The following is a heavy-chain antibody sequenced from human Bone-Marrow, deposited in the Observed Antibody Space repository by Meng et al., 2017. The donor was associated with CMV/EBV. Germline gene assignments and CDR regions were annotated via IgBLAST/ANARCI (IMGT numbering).Heavy chain of an antibody. CDR1: GFTFSSYW. CDR2: IKQDGSEK. Sequence: GESLKISCAASGFTFSSYWMSWVRQAPEKGLEWVANIKQDGSEKYYVDSVKGRFTISRDNAKNSLYLQMNSLRAEDTAVYYCAGGGVATFDAFDIWGQGTMVTVSS. D-gene: IGHD5-12*01. CDR3: AGGGVATFDAFDI. J-gene: IGHJ3*02. V-gene: IGHV3-7*01.